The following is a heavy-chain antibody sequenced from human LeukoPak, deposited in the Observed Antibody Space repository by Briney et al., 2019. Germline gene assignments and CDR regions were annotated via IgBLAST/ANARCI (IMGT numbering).Heavy chain of an antibody. CDR2: IYHSGSA. Sequence: SETLSLTCSVSDYSISSGYYWGWIRQPPGKGLEWIGSMEWIGSIYHSGSAYYNPSLKSRVTISVDTSKNQFSLKLSSVTAADTAVYYCAKSNGYGLVDIWGQGTMVTVSS. V-gene: IGHV4-38-2*02. CDR1: DYSISSGYY. D-gene: IGHD3-10*01. CDR3: AKSNGYGLVDI. J-gene: IGHJ3*02.